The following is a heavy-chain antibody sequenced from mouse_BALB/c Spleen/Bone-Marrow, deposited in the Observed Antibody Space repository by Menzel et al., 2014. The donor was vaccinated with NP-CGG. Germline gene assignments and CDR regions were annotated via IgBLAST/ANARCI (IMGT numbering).Heavy chain of an antibody. Sequence: QVQLKHSGAELAKPGASVKMSCKASGFASTTYWMHWVKQRPGQGLEWIGYINPSTGYTEYNQKFKDKATLTADKSSCTAYMQLISLTFEDSAVYYCARDLDYWGQGTTLTVSS. V-gene: IGHV1-7*01. J-gene: IGHJ2*01. CDR2: INPSTGYT. CDR1: GFASTTYW. CDR3: ARDLDY.